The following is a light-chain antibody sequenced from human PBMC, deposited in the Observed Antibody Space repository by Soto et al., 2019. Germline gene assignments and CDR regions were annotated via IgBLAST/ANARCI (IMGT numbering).Light chain of an antibody. J-gene: IGKJ1*01. Sequence: DIQITQSPSSLSASVVDIVTITCQASQTISNWLAWYQQKPGKAPKLLIYKASTLESGVPSRFSGSGSGTEFTLTISSLQPEDFATYYCQQYNSYSQTFGQGTKVDIK. CDR2: KAS. CDR3: QQYNSYSQT. V-gene: IGKV1-5*03. CDR1: QTISNW.